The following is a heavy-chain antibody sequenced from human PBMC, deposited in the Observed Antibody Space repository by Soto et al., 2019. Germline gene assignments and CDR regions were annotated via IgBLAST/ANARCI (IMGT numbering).Heavy chain of an antibody. CDR3: ARGIAAANY. D-gene: IGHD6-13*01. Sequence: TGGSLRLSCAASGFTFSSYAMHWVRQAPGKGLEYVSAISSNGGSTYYANSVKGRFTISRDNSKNTLYLQMGSLRAEDMAVYYCARGIAAANYWGQGTLVTVSS. J-gene: IGHJ4*02. V-gene: IGHV3-64*01. CDR2: ISSNGGST. CDR1: GFTFSSYA.